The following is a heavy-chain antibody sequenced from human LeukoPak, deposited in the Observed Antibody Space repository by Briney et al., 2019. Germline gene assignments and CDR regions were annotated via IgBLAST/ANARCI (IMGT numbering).Heavy chain of an antibody. D-gene: IGHD6-13*01. Sequence: GGSLRLSCAASGYTFTSYYMHWVRQAPGQGLEWMGIINPSGGSTSYAQKFQGRVTMTRDTSTSTVYMELSSLRSEDTAVYYCARAIAAAGTYYYYGMDVWGQGTTVTVSS. J-gene: IGHJ6*02. CDR3: ARAIAAAGTYYYYGMDV. CDR1: GYTFTSYY. CDR2: INPSGGST. V-gene: IGHV1-46*01.